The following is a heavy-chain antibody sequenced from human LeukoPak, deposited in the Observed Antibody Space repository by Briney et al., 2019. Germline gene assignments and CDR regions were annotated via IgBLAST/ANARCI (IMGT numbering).Heavy chain of an antibody. V-gene: IGHV4-61*02. J-gene: IGHJ3*02. Sequence: SETLSLTCTVSGGSVRRGNYYWTWIRQPAGSGLEWIGRIYTSGTTDYNPSLRTRVTISVDASRNQFSLNLSSVTAADTAVYYCARHQQWYDDAFDIWGQGTMVTVSS. D-gene: IGHD2-15*01. CDR2: IYTSGTT. CDR3: ARHQQWYDDAFDI. CDR1: GGSVRRGNYY.